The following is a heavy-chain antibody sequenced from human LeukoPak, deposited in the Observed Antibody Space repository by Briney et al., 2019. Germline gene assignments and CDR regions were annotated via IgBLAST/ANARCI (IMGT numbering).Heavy chain of an antibody. Sequence: PAGSLTLSCAASGFTFNDYGMNWVRQHPGKGLELVCGIDWSAGNTPYAESVKGRFTISRDNARTSLYLQMNSLRAEDTAFYYCARDRYNGGWSRFFDYWGQGSLVAVSS. V-gene: IGHV3-20*04. D-gene: IGHD6-19*01. J-gene: IGHJ4*02. CDR1: GFTFNDYG. CDR2: IDWSAGNT. CDR3: ARDRYNGGWSRFFDY.